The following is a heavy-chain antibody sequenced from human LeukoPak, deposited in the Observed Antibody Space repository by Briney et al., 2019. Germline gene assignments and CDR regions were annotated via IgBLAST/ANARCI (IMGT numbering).Heavy chain of an antibody. CDR2: IIGSGGST. D-gene: IGHD2-15*01. Sequence: GSLRRSCAASGFIFSSYAMICFRQAPGKGLEWVSGIIGSGGSTHYADSVKDRFTISRDNSKNTLYLQMNSLRAEDKAVYYCAKETVVVVAATPDAFDIWGQGTMVTVSS. V-gene: IGHV3-23*01. J-gene: IGHJ3*02. CDR1: GFIFSSYA. CDR3: AKETVVVVAATPDAFDI.